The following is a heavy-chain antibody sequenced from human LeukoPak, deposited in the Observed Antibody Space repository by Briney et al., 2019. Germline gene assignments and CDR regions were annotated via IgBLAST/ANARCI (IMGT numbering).Heavy chain of an antibody. CDR1: GYTFTSYD. Sequence: ASVKVSCKASGYTFTSYDINWVRQATGQGLEWMGWMNPNSGNTGYAQKFQGRVTMARNTSISTAYMELSRLRSDDTAVYYCARDWSYGGPRPLNNFDYWGQGTLVTVSS. CDR2: MNPNSGNT. D-gene: IGHD1-26*01. J-gene: IGHJ4*02. CDR3: ARDWSYGGPRPLNNFDY. V-gene: IGHV1-8*01.